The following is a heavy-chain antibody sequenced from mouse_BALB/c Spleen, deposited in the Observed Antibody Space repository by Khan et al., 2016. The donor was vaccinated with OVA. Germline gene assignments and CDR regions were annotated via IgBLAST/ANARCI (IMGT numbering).Heavy chain of an antibody. CDR3: ARGGFYGHSLFDY. V-gene: IGHV1-84*02. J-gene: IGHJ2*01. CDR1: GYTFTDYY. D-gene: IGHD1-1*01. CDR2: IYPGSGNT. Sequence: VQLQESGPELVKPGASVKISCKASGYTFTDYYINWVKQKPGQGLEWIGWIYPGSGNTKYNEKFKGMATLTVDTSSSTAYMQLSSLTSEDTAVXFGARGGFYGHSLFDYWGQGTTLTVSS.